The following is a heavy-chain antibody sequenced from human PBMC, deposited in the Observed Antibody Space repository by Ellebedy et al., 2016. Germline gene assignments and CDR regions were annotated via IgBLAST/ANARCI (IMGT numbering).Heavy chain of an antibody. Sequence: LRLSXAISGDSVSSNYVAWNWIRQSPSRGLEWLGRTYYRSKWYYDYAVSVRSRIIINPDTSKNQFSLHLNSVTPEDTAVYYCARGYYWSFDYWGQGALVTVSS. CDR1: GDSVSSNYVA. V-gene: IGHV6-1*01. CDR3: ARGYYWSFDY. J-gene: IGHJ4*02. D-gene: IGHD1-26*01. CDR2: TYYRSKWYY.